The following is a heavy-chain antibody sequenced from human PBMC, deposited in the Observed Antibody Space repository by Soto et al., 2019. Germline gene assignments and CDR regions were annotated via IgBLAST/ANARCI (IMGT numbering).Heavy chain of an antibody. Sequence: GSLRLSCAASGFNFSNFAMSWVRQAPGKGLEWVSGISHSGGTTYYADSVKGRFTTSRDNSKNTLHLQMSGLTTEDTAVYYCAKLTWIQLWSRNCVLGSWGHGTLVTVSS. V-gene: IGHV3-23*01. CDR3: AKLTWIQLWSRNCVLGS. D-gene: IGHD5-18*01. J-gene: IGHJ5*01. CDR2: ISHSGGTT. CDR1: GFNFSNFA.